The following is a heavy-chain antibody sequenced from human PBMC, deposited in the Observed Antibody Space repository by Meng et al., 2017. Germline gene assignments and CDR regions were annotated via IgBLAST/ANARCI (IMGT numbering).Heavy chain of an antibody. CDR2: ISGSGSST. Sequence: GESLKISCAASGFTFSTYAVSWVRQAPGKGLEWVSAISGSGSSTYYEDSVKGRFTISRDNSKNTVALQMNSLRAEDTAVYYCAKDRGEIGAVAGYFDYWGHGTQVTVSS. J-gene: IGHJ4*01. CDR1: GFTFSTYA. V-gene: IGHV3-23*01. D-gene: IGHD6-19*01. CDR3: AKDRGEIGAVAGYFDY.